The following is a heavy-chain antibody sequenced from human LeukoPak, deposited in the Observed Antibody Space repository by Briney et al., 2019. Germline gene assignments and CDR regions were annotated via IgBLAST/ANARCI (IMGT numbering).Heavy chain of an antibody. J-gene: IGHJ5*02. V-gene: IGHV5-51*01. CDR2: IYPGDSDT. D-gene: IGHD2-2*01. CDR1: GYRFTSYW. CDR3: ARVSIVPAANNWFDP. Sequence: GESLKISCQGSGYRFTSYWIGWVRQLPGKGLEWMGIIYPGDSDTRYSPSFQGQVTISADKSISTAYLQWSSLKASDTAMYYCARVSIVPAANNWFDPWGQGTLVTVSS.